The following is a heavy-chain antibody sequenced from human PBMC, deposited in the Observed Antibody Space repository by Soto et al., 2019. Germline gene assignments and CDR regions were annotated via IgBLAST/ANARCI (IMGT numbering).Heavy chain of an antibody. J-gene: IGHJ4*02. CDR3: ARGYCGGGSCYSPFD. D-gene: IGHD2-15*01. CDR1: GFTFSSYA. CDR2: ITGSGGST. Sequence: EVQLLESGGGLVQPGGSLRLSCTASGFTFSSYAVSWVRQAPGRGLEWVSGITGSGGSTYYADSVKGRFTISRDKSKNTLYLQMNSLRAEDTAVYYCARGYCGGGSCYSPFDWGQGTLVTVSS. V-gene: IGHV3-23*01.